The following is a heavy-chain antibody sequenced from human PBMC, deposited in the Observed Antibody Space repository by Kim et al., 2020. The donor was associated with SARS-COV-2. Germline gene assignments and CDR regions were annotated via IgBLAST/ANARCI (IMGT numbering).Heavy chain of an antibody. J-gene: IGHJ4*02. Sequence: ASVKVSCKASGYTFTNYAISWVRQAPGQGLEWMGCINTDTGNPTYAQAFTGRFVFSLDTSVSTSYLQISSLKAEDTALYYCARVIWGTSRYTDYWGQGTLVTVAS. V-gene: IGHV7-4-1*02. CDR3: ARVIWGTSRYTDY. CDR1: GYTFTNYA. CDR2: INTDTGNP. D-gene: IGHD3-16*02.